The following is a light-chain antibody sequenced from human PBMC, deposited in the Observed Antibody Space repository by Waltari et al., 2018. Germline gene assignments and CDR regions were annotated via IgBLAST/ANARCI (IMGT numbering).Light chain of an antibody. CDR2: EVT. CDR1: SNDIGNSYH. CDR3: LSYTTRISFV. J-gene: IGLJ2*01. Sequence: QPALTQPASVSGSPGQSITISCPGSSNDIGNSYHVCCYQQHPGNAPRLIISEVTERPSGVSDRFSGSKSGNTASLTISGLQAEDEADYYCLSYTTRISFVFGGGTKLSVL. V-gene: IGLV2-23*02.